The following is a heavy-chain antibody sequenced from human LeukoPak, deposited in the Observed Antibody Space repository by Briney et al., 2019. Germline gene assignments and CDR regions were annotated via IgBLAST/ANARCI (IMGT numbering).Heavy chain of an antibody. CDR3: AKDRFRSGGYFDY. V-gene: IGHV3-30*18. CDR1: GFTFSNYG. Sequence: GGSLRLSCAASGFTFSNYGMHWVRQTPGKGLEWVAVISYDGSNKYYADSVKGRFTISRDNSKNTLYLQMNSLRAEDTAVYYCAKDRFRSGGYFDYWGQGTLVTVSS. J-gene: IGHJ4*02. CDR2: ISYDGSNK. D-gene: IGHD3-10*01.